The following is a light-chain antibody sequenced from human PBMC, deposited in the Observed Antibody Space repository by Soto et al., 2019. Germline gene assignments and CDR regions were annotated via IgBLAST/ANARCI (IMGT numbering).Light chain of an antibody. CDR1: QSLVYSNGATQ. CDR3: LQGTHFPYT. CDR2: KVS. J-gene: IGKJ2*01. V-gene: IGKV2-30*01. Sequence: DVVMTQSPLSLPVSLGQSASISCRSSQSLVYSNGATQLTWFQQKPGKSPRRLIYKVSNMDSGIPDRLSGSGSGIDFTLKIRRVEAEDVGVYYCLQGTHFPYTCGQSTELEIK.